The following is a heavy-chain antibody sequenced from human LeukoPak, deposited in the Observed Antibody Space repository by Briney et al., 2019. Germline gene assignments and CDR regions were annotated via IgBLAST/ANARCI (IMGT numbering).Heavy chain of an antibody. Sequence: SETLSLTCTVSGASVSSGGYYWNWLRQPPGKGLEWIGYIYYSGSTNYNPSLKSRATISVDTSKNQFSLKVSSVTAADTAVYYCARRGGSGRSFDYWAREPWSPSPQ. CDR1: GASVSSGGYY. CDR2: IYYSGST. V-gene: IGHV4-61*08. CDR3: ARRGGSGRSFDY. D-gene: IGHD3-10*01. J-gene: IGHJ4*02.